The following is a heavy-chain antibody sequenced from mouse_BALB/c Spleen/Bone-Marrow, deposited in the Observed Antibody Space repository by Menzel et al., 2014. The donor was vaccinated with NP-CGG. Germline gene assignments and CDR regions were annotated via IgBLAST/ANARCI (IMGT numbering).Heavy chain of an antibody. D-gene: IGHD2-14*01. J-gene: IGHJ4*01. CDR2: INHYNDYT. CDR1: GYTFTNHH. Sequence: VQLKESGAELVRPGDSVKISCKAFGYTFTNHHINWVKQRPGQGLDWIGYINHYNDYTSYNQKFKDKATLTVDKSSSTAYMELSSLTSEDSAVYYCARRYRYDGLGNYAMDYWGQGTSVTVSS. V-gene: IGHV1S45*01. CDR3: ARRYRYDGLGNYAMDY.